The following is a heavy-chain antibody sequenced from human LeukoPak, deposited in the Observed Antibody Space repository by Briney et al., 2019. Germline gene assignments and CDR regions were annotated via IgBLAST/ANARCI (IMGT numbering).Heavy chain of an antibody. CDR3: ARTYVGAAAGIQTWFDP. CDR2: IYPGDSDT. J-gene: IGHJ5*02. CDR1: GYSFTSYW. V-gene: IGHV5-51*01. Sequence: GESLKISCKGSGYSFTSYWIGWVRQMPGKGLEWMGIIYPGDSDTRYSPSFQGQVTISADKSISTAYLQWSSLKASDTAMYYCARTYVGAAAGIQTWFDPWGQGTLVPVSS. D-gene: IGHD6-13*01.